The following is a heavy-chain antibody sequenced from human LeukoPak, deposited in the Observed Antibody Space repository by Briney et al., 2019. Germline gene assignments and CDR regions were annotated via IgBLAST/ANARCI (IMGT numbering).Heavy chain of an antibody. J-gene: IGHJ5*02. CDR1: GGSISGYY. D-gene: IGHD4-17*01. V-gene: IGHV4-4*07. Sequence: SETLSLTCTVSGGSISGYYWNWIRQPAGKGLEWIGRIFHSGSTNYNPSLNSRVTMSVDTSKNQFSLKLSSVTAADTAVYYCARLYGDYVNLHWFDPWGQGTLVTVSS. CDR3: ARLYGDYVNLHWFDP. CDR2: IFHSGST.